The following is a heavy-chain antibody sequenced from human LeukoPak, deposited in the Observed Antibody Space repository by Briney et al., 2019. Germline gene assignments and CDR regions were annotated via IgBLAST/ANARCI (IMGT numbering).Heavy chain of an antibody. CDR2: IYDSGST. Sequence: SETLSLTCIVSGGSISSYYWSWIRQPPGKGLEWIGYIYDSGSTNYNPSLKSRVTISVDTSKNQFSLKLSSVTAADTAVYYCARLSDWFDPWGQGTLVTVSS. V-gene: IGHV4-59*01. CDR1: GGSISSYY. J-gene: IGHJ5*02. CDR3: ARLSDWFDP.